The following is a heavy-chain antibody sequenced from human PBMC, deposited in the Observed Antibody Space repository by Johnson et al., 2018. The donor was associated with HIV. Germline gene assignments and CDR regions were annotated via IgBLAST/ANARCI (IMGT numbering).Heavy chain of an antibody. D-gene: IGHD3-22*01. Sequence: EQLVESGGGVVQPGRSLRLSCAASGFTFSSYEMNWVRQAPGKGLEWVSYISGSGSTLYYADSVKGRLTISRDNAKNSLYLQMNSLRAEDTAVYYCARDWGPRLGYYDSSGYYWAFDVWGQGTMVTVSS. CDR3: ARDWGPRLGYYDSSGYYWAFDV. CDR1: GFTFSSYE. J-gene: IGHJ3*01. CDR2: ISGSGSTL. V-gene: IGHV3-48*03.